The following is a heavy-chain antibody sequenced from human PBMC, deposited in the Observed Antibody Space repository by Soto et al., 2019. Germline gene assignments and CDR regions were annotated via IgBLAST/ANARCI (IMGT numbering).Heavy chain of an antibody. D-gene: IGHD6-19*01. CDR1: GFTFSSYG. CDR2: IWYDGSNK. J-gene: IGHJ6*02. Sequence: QVQLVESGGGVVQPGRSLRLSCAASGFTFSSYGMHWVRQAPGKGLEWGAVIWYDGSNKYYADSVKGRFTISRDNSKNTLYLQMNSLRAEDTAVYYCAREEYSSGWYDPAYYYYYYGMDVWGQGTTVTVSS. CDR3: AREEYSSGWYDPAYYYYYYGMDV. V-gene: IGHV3-33*01.